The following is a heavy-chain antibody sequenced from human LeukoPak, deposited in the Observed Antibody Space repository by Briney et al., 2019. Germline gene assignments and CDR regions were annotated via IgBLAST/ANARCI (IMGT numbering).Heavy chain of an antibody. J-gene: IGHJ4*02. Sequence: SETLSLTCTVSGCSISSYYWSWIRQPPGKGLDWIGYIYYSGSTNYNPSLKSRVTISVDTSKNQFSLKLSSVTAADTAVYYCARGSGWYYFDYWGQGTLVSVSS. D-gene: IGHD6-19*01. CDR2: IYYSGST. CDR1: GCSISSYY. V-gene: IGHV4-59*01. CDR3: ARGSGWYYFDY.